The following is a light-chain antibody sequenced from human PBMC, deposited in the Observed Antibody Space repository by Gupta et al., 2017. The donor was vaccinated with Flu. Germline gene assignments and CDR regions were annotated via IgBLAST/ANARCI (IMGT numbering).Light chain of an antibody. CDR2: WAS. CDR3: QQYVNTPWT. CDR1: QSVLYSSNNKNY. Sequence: DIVMTQSPDSLAVSLGERATINCKSSQSVLYSSNNKNYLAWYQQKPGQPPKLLIYWASTRESGVPDRFSGSGSGTDFTLTISSLQAEDVAIYYCQQYVNTPWTFGQGTKVEIK. V-gene: IGKV4-1*01. J-gene: IGKJ1*01.